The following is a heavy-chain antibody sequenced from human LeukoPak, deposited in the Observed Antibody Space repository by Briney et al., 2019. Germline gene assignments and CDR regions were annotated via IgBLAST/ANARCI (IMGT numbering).Heavy chain of an antibody. CDR1: GGSISSYY. D-gene: IGHD4-17*01. J-gene: IGHJ5*02. CDR3: ARDRINDYGDYGDWFDP. CDR2: IYYSGST. V-gene: IGHV4-59*12. Sequence: SETLSLTCTVSGGSISSYYWSWIRQPPGKGLEWIGYIYYSGSTNYNPSLKSRVTISVDTSKNQFSLKLSSVTAADTAVYYCARDRINDYGDYGDWFDPWGQGTLVTVSS.